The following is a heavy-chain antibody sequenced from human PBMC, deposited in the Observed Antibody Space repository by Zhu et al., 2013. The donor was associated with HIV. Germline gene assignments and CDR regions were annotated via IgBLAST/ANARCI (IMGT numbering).Heavy chain of an antibody. CDR2: IVVGSGNT. D-gene: IGHD1-26*01. V-gene: IGHV1-58*01. CDR1: GFTFTSST. CDR3: AAEYSGSYYPWFDP. J-gene: IGHJ5*02. Sequence: QMQLVQSGPEVKKPGTSVKVSCKASGFTFTSSTVQWVRQARGQRLEWIGWIVVGSGNTNYAQKFQERVTITRDMSTSTAYMELSSLRSEDTAVYYCAAEYSGSYYPWFDPWGQGTLVTVSS.